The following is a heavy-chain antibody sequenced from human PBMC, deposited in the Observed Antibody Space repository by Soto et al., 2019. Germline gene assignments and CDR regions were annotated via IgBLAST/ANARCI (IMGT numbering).Heavy chain of an antibody. J-gene: IGHJ6*02. CDR3: ARDTITFGEHYYYYGMDV. D-gene: IGHD3-16*01. CDR2: ISYDGSNK. Sequence: GGSLRLSCAASGFTFSSYAMHWARQAPGKGLEWVAVISYDGSNKYYADSVKGRFTISRDNSKNTLYLQMNSLRAEDTAVYYCARDTITFGEHYYYYGMDVWGQGTTVTVSS. CDR1: GFTFSSYA. V-gene: IGHV3-30-3*01.